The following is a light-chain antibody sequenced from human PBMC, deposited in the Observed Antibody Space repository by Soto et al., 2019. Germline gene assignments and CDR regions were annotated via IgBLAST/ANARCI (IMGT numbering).Light chain of an antibody. CDR1: QSVSTTY. Sequence: EIVLTQSPGTLSLSPGERATLSCRASQSVSTTYLAWYQQKPGQAPSLHIYGASSRTAGVPDRFSGSGSGTDIELTISILEPEDFAVYYCQHYDNSPPTFTFGPGTRVDIK. V-gene: IGKV3-20*01. CDR2: GAS. J-gene: IGKJ3*01. CDR3: QHYDNSPPTFT.